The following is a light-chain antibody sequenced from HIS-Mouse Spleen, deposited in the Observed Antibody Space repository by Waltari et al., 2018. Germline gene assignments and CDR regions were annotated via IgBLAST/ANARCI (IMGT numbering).Light chain of an antibody. CDR3: QQYYSTPWT. J-gene: IGKJ1*01. CDR2: WAS. V-gene: IGKV4-1*01. Sequence: DIVMTQSPDSLAVSLGERATINCKSSQSVLYSSNNKNYLAWYQQQPGQPPKLLISWASTLESGVPDRFSGSGSGTDFTLTISSLQAEDVAVYYCQQYYSTPWTFGQGTKVEIK. CDR1: QSVLYSSNNKNY.